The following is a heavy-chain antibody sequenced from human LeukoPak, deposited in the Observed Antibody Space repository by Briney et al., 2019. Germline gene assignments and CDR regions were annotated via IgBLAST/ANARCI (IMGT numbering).Heavy chain of an antibody. CDR2: IYYSGST. J-gene: IGHJ4*02. D-gene: IGHD5-18*01. CDR3: ARKAGGGYSYGAVDY. CDR1: GGSISSGDYY. Sequence: PSETLSLTCTVSGGSISSGDYYWSWIRQPPGKGLEWIGYIYYSGSTYYNPSLKSRVTISVDTSKNQFSLKLSSVTAADTAVYYCARKAGGGYSYGAVDYWGQGTLVTVSS. V-gene: IGHV4-30-4*01.